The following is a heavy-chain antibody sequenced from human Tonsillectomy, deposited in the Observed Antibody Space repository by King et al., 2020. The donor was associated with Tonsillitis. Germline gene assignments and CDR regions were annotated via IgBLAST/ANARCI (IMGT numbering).Heavy chain of an antibody. CDR2: IWYDGSIK. Sequence: VQLVESGGGVVQPGRSLRLSCAASGFTSNIHGMHWVRQAPGKGLDWVALIWYDGSIKDYADSVKGRFTISRDNSKNTVDLQMNSLRAEDTAVYFCARGWQVALDYWGQGTLVTVSS. CDR3: ARGWQVALDY. CDR1: GFTSNIHG. J-gene: IGHJ4*02. V-gene: IGHV3-33*01. D-gene: IGHD6-19*01.